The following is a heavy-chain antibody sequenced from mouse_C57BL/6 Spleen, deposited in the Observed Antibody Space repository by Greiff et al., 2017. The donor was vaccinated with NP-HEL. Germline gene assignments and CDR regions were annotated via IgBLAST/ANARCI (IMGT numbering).Heavy chain of an antibody. CDR3: ARDEGGPYGNYWYFDV. D-gene: IGHD2-1*01. Sequence: VQLQQSGAELVKPGASVKLSCKASGYTFTEYTIHWVKQRSGQGLEWIGWFYPGSGSIKYNEKFKDKATLPADKASSTVDMELSRLTSEDSAVYFCARDEGGPYGNYWYFDVWGTGTTVTVSS. J-gene: IGHJ1*03. CDR1: GYTFTEYT. V-gene: IGHV1-62-2*01. CDR2: FYPGSGSI.